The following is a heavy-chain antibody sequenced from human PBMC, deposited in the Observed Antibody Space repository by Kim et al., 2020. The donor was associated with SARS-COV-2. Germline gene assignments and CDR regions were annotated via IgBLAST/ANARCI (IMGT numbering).Heavy chain of an antibody. CDR2: INWNSGTI. V-gene: IGHV3-9*01. J-gene: IGHJ3*02. CDR1: GFTFGDYV. D-gene: IGHD3-10*01. Sequence: GGSLRLSCAASGFTFGDYVMNWVRQAPGKGLEWVSGINWNSGTIDYADSVKGRFTISRDNAKNSLYLQMNSLRAEDTALYYCAKGHGSGSYYNSHDAFDIWGHGTIGSVSS. CDR3: AKGHGSGSYYNSHDAFDI.